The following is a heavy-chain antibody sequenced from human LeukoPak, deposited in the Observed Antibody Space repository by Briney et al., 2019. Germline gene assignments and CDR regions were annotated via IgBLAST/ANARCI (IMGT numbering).Heavy chain of an antibody. CDR2: IYYSGST. D-gene: IGHD3-3*01. CDR3: ARDLTNYDFWSGYSTADAFDI. J-gene: IGHJ3*02. Sequence: SETLSLTCTVSGGSISSGGYYWSWIRQHPGKGLERIGYIYYSGSTYYNPSLKSRVTISVDTSKNQFSLKLSSVTAADTAVYYCARDLTNYDFWSGYSTADAFDIWGQGTMVTVSS. CDR1: GGSISSGGYY. V-gene: IGHV4-31*03.